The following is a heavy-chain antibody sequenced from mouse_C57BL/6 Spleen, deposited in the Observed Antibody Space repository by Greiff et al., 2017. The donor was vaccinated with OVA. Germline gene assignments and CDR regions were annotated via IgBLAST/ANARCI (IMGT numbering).Heavy chain of an antibody. CDR2: ISDGGSYT. CDR1: GFTFSSYA. Sequence: EVKLVESGGGLVKPGGSLKLSCAASGFTFSSYAMSWVRQTPEKRLEWVATISDGGSYTYYPDNVKGRFTISRDNAKNNLYLQMSHLKSEDTAMYYCARNSNYVDYFDYWGQGTTLTVSS. V-gene: IGHV5-4*03. CDR3: ARNSNYVDYFDY. J-gene: IGHJ2*01. D-gene: IGHD2-5*01.